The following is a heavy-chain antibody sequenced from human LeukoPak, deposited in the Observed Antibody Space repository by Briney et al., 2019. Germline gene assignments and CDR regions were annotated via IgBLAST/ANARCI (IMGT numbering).Heavy chain of an antibody. CDR1: GYSISSGYY. Sequence: PSETLSLTCTVSGYSISSGYYWGWIRQPPGKGLEWIGSIYHSGSTYYNPSLKSRVTISVDTSKNQFSLELSSVTAADTAVYYCARESYYDSSGYYYSHDYWGQGTLVTVSS. V-gene: IGHV4-38-2*02. CDR2: IYHSGST. CDR3: ARESYYDSSGYYYSHDY. D-gene: IGHD3-22*01. J-gene: IGHJ4*02.